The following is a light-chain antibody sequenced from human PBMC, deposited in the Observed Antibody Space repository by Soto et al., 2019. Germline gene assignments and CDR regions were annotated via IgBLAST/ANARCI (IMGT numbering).Light chain of an antibody. CDR3: QPYNNWPLT. J-gene: IGKJ4*01. V-gene: IGKV3D-15*01. CDR2: DAS. Sequence: EIVLTQSPATLSLSPGARATLSCRASQSVSSYLAWYQQKPGQAPRLLIYDASNRATGIPARFSGSRSGAEFTLTINSLQSEDFAVYYCQPYNNWPLTFGGGTKVDIK. CDR1: QSVSSY.